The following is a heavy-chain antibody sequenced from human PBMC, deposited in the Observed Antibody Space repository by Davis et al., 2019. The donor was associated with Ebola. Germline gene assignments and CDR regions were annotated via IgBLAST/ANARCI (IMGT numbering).Heavy chain of an antibody. CDR1: GYTFTSYG. J-gene: IGHJ6*02. D-gene: IGHD2-15*01. Sequence: ASVKVSCKASGYTFTSYGISWVRQAPGQGLEWMGWISAYNGNTNYAQKLQGRVTMTTDKSTSTAYMELSSLRSEDTAVYYCARDGGYCSGGSCYRPNYYYGMDVWGQGTTVTVSS. CDR3: ARDGGYCSGGSCYRPNYYYGMDV. V-gene: IGHV1-18*01. CDR2: ISAYNGNT.